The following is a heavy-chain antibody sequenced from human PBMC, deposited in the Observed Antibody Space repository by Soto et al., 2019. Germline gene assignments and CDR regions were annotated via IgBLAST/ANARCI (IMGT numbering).Heavy chain of an antibody. CDR2: IFYTGSS. CDR1: GDSISSGDYY. Sequence: QVQLQESGPGLVKPSETLSLTCTVSGDSISSGDYYWSWIRQPPGQGLEWIGYIFYTGSSYSNPSPGSRVSISIDTSKNQFSLRVNSVASADTAVYYCAEGTGTMVRAVVMEWGQGTLVNVSS. V-gene: IGHV4-30-4*01. CDR3: AEGTGTMVRAVVME. J-gene: IGHJ4*02. D-gene: IGHD3-10*01.